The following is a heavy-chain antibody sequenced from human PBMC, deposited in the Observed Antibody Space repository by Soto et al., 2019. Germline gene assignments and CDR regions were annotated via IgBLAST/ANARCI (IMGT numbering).Heavy chain of an antibody. CDR2: ISGSGGTA. D-gene: IGHD1-1*01. Sequence: EVQLLESGGGSVQPGGSLRLPCAASGLTFTSYAMHWVGRPPGKGREWVSSISGSGGTAYYADSVKGRFSISRDSLVNTLYLQMNSLRAEDTAVYYCAKGRGQNWNFDYWGQGTLVTVSP. CDR1: GLTFTSYA. V-gene: IGHV3-23*01. CDR3: AKGRGQNWNFDY. J-gene: IGHJ4*02.